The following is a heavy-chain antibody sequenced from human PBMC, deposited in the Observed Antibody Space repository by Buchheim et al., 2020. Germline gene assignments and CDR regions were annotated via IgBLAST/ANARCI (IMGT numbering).Heavy chain of an antibody. V-gene: IGHV3-23*01. J-gene: IGHJ4*02. D-gene: IGHD3-22*01. CDR1: GFTFSSYA. Sequence: EVQLLESGGGLVQPGGSLRLSCAASGFTFSSYAMSWVRQAPGKGLEWVSAISGSGGSTYYAASVKGRFTISRDNSKNTLYLQMNSLRAEDTAVYYCAKWPDSTYDSSGYQNYFEYWGQGTL. CDR2: ISGSGGST. CDR3: AKWPDSTYDSSGYQNYFEY.